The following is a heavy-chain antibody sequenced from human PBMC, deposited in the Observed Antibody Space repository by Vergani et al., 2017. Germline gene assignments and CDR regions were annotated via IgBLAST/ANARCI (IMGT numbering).Heavy chain of an antibody. CDR1: GYTFTSSC. D-gene: IGHD3-16*02. V-gene: IGHV1-18*01. J-gene: IGHJ4*02. CDR2: ISAYNGNT. Sequence: QVQLVQSGAEVKKPGASVKVSCKASGYTFTSSCISWVRQAPVQVLYLLGWISAYNGNTNYAQKLQGRVTMTTDTSKSTAYMDLRSLRSDDTAVYYCARGGKYYDYVWGSYRDDYWGQGTLVTVSS. CDR3: ARGGKYYDYVWGSYRDDY.